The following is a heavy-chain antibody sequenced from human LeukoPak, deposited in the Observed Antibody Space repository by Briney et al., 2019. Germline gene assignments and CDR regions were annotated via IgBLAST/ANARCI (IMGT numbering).Heavy chain of an antibody. CDR1: GGSVSSSSDY. Sequence: PSETLSLTCTVSGGSVSSSSDYWNWIRQPPRKGLEWIGYIYYSGSTNYNPSLKSRVTISVDTSKNQFSLKLNSVTAADTAVYYCARVGMITFGGVIVFDYWGQGTLVTVSS. D-gene: IGHD3-16*02. CDR2: IYYSGST. V-gene: IGHV4-61*01. CDR3: ARVGMITFGGVIVFDY. J-gene: IGHJ4*02.